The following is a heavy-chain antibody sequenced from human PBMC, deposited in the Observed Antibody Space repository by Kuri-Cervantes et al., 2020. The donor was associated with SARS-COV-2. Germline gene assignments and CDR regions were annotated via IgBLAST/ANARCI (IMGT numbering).Heavy chain of an antibody. D-gene: IGHD1-26*01. J-gene: IGHJ4*02. CDR3: GRDLGSSSDY. CDR1: GFTFSSYG. CDR2: IRYDGSNK. V-gene: IGHV3-30*02. Sequence: GESLKISCAASGFTFSSYGMHWVRQAPGKGLEWVAFIRYDGSNKYYADSVKGRFTISRDNSKNTLYLQMNSLRAEDTAVYYCGRDLGSSSDYWGQGTLVTVSS.